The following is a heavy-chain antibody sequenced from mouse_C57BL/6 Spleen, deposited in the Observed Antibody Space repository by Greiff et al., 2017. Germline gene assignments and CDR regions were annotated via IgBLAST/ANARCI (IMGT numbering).Heavy chain of an antibody. D-gene: IGHD1-1*01. V-gene: IGHV1-64*01. J-gene: IGHJ1*03. CDR3: GRGGSSSYWYFDV. Sequence: QVQLKQPGAELVKPGASVKLSCKASGYTFTSYWMHWVKQRPGQGLEWIGMIHPNSGSTNYNEKFKSKATLTVDKSSSTAYMQLSSLTSEDSAVYYCGRGGSSSYWYFDVWGTGTTVTVSS. CDR1: GYTFTSYW. CDR2: IHPNSGST.